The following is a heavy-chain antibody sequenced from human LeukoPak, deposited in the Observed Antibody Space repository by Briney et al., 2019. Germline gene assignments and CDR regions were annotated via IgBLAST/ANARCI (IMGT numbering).Heavy chain of an antibody. V-gene: IGHV3-15*01. CDR3: TTDYIVETTMGVFDN. D-gene: IGHD5-18*01. CDR2: IKSKAAGGTT. J-gene: IGHJ4*02. CDR1: GFTFSSYA. Sequence: GGSLRLSCAASGFTFSSYAMSWVRQAPGKGLEWAGRIKSKAAGGTTDYAAPVKGRFSISRDDSKNTLYLQMNSLKTEDTAVYYCTTDYIVETTMGVFDNWGQGTLVTVSS.